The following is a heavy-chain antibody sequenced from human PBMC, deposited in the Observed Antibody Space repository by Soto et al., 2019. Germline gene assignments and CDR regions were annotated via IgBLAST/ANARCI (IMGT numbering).Heavy chain of an antibody. CDR2: IYYSGST. CDR1: GGSISSGGYY. Sequence: SETLSLTCTVSGGSISSGGYYWSWIRQHPGKGLEWIGYIYYSGSTYYNPSLKSRVTISVDTSKNQFSLKLSSVTAADTAVYYCARVALTMVRGVIITSWFDPWGQGTLVTVSS. CDR3: ARVALTMVRGVIITSWFDP. V-gene: IGHV4-31*03. D-gene: IGHD3-10*01. J-gene: IGHJ5*02.